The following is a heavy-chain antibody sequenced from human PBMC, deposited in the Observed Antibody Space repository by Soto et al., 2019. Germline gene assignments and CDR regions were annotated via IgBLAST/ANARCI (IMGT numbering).Heavy chain of an antibody. CDR3: ARGGSLYWYFDL. CDR1: GYTFTIYY. J-gene: IGHJ2*01. Sequence: ASVKVSCKASGYTFTIYYMHWVRQAPGQGLEWMGIINPSGATTSYAQKFQGRVTITRDTSASTAYMELSSLRSEDTAVYYCARGGSLYWYFDLWGRGTLVTVSS. CDR2: INPSGATT. D-gene: IGHD1-26*01. V-gene: IGHV1-46*01.